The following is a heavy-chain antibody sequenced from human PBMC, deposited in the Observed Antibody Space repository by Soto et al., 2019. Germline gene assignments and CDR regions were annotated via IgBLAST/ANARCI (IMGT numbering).Heavy chain of an antibody. J-gene: IGHJ6*02. D-gene: IGHD5-12*01. CDR3: AASGGYNGYGYYYYGMDV. Sequence: SVKVSCKASGGTFSSYAISWVRQAPGQGLEWMGGIIPIFGTANYAQKFQGRVTITADESTSTAYMELSSLRSEDTAVYYCAASGGYNGYGYYYYGMDVWGQGTTVTVSS. V-gene: IGHV1-69*13. CDR2: IIPIFGTA. CDR1: GGTFSSYA.